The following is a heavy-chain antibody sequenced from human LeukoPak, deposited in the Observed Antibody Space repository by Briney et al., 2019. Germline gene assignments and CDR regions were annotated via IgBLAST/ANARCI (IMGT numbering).Heavy chain of an antibody. CDR1: GYTFSGTGWY. CDR3: ARDGPAQMVDFDY. V-gene: IGHV1-2*02. D-gene: IGHD3-10*01. J-gene: IGHJ4*02. Sequence: ASVKVSRKASGYTFSGTGWYLYWLRQAPGQGLECMGWIYPYTGATHYAQKFQGRVAMTRDTSISTAYMELSRLRPDDTAVYYCARDGPAQMVDFDYWGQGTLVTVSS. CDR2: IYPYTGAT.